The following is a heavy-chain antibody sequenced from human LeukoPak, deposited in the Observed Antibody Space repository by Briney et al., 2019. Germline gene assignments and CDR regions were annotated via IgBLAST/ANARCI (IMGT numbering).Heavy chain of an antibody. CDR1: GGLISSSSFY. CDR3: ARQHYDFSNGYFIWLDP. CDR2: IYYSGST. J-gene: IGHJ5*02. Sequence: PSETLSLTCTVCGGLISSSSFYWGCIRQPPGKGLEWIGSIYYSGSTYYNPSLKSRVTISVDTSKNQFSLKLSSVTATDTAVYYCARQHYDFSNGYFIWLDPWGQGTLVTVSS. V-gene: IGHV4-39*01. D-gene: IGHD3-3*01.